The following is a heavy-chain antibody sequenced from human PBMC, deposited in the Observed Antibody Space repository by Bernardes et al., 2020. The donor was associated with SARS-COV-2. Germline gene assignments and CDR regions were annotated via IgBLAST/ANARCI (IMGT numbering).Heavy chain of an antibody. Sequence: SLRLDCAASGFTFSSYAMSWVRQAPGKGLEWVSAISGSGGSTYYADSVKGRFTISRDNSKNTLYLQMNSLRAEDTAVYYCAKDYYDSSGSPYSYGLDVWGQGTTVTVSS. V-gene: IGHV3-23*01. CDR3: AKDYYDSSGSPYSYGLDV. J-gene: IGHJ6*02. CDR2: ISGSGGST. D-gene: IGHD3-22*01. CDR1: GFTFSSYA.